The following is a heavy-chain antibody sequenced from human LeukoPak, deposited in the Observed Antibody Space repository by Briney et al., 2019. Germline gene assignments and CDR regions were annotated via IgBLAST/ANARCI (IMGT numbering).Heavy chain of an antibody. CDR1: GFTFSSYG. CDR3: AKDQLHMGPLDY. J-gene: IGHJ4*02. D-gene: IGHD1-1*01. V-gene: IGHV3-30*18. Sequence: GGSLRLSCAASGFTFSSYGMHWVRQAPGKGLEWVAVISYDGSNKYYADSVKGRFTISRDNSKNTLYLQMNSLRAEDTAVYYCAKDQLHMGPLDYWGQGTLVTVSS. CDR2: ISYDGSNK.